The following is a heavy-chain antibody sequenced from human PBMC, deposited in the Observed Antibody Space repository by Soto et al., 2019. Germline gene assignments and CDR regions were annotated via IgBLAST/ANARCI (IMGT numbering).Heavy chain of an antibody. D-gene: IGHD6-13*01. J-gene: IGHJ4*02. V-gene: IGHV2-5*02. Sequence: SGPTLVNPTQTLTLTCTFSGFSLSTSGVGVGWIRQPPGKALEWLALIYWDDDKRYSPSLKSRLTITKDTSKNQVVLAMTNMDPVDTATYYCAHRMGIAAAGTFFDYWGQGTLVTVSS. CDR1: GFSLSTSGVG. CDR2: IYWDDDK. CDR3: AHRMGIAAAGTFFDY.